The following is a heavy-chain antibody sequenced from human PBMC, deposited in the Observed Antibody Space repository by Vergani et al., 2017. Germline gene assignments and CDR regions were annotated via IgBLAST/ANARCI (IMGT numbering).Heavy chain of an antibody. J-gene: IGHJ5*02. V-gene: IGHV4-59*11. Sequence: QVQLQESGPGLVKSSETLSLTCSVSFDSIRNLYCNWIRKPPGKGLEWIGSIHYSENTNYNPSLKTRVTISVDTSKNQFSLTLTAVTAADTAVYYCASDTHSRQRADRWGQGILVTVTS. CDR3: ASDTHSRQRADR. D-gene: IGHD4-11*01. CDR2: IHYSENT. CDR1: FDSIRNLY.